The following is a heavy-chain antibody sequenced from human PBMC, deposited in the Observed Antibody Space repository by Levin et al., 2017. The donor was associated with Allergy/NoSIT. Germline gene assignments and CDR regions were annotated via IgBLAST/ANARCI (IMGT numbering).Heavy chain of an antibody. J-gene: IGHJ4*02. CDR1: GYTFTSYD. Sequence: VASVKVSCKASGYTFTSYDINWVRQATGQGLEWMGWMNPNSGNTGYAQKFQGRVTMTRNTSISTAYMELSSLRSEDTAVYYCARGLVKRYSSSPQSDYWGQGTLVTVSS. V-gene: IGHV1-8*01. D-gene: IGHD6-6*01. CDR2: MNPNSGNT. CDR3: ARGLVKRYSSSPQSDY.